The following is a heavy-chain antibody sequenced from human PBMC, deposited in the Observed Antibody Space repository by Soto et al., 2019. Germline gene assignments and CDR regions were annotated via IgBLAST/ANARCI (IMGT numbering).Heavy chain of an antibody. Sequence: GGSLRLSCAASGFTFSSYGMSWVRQAPGKGLEWVSGIKGGTTYYADSVKGRFTISRDNSKNTLDLQMSSLRAEDTAVYYCAKTYGDSYFHYWGQGTLVTVS. CDR1: GFTFSSYG. V-gene: IGHV3-23*01. D-gene: IGHD4-17*01. J-gene: IGHJ4*02. CDR2: IKGGTT. CDR3: AKTYGDSYFHY.